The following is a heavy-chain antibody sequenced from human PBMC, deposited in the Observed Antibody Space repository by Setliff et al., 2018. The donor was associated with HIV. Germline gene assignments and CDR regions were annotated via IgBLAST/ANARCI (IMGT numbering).Heavy chain of an antibody. CDR3: ARPFDQ. CDR1: GFTFSNYW. Sequence: PGGSLRLSCAASGFTFSNYWMNWVRQAPGKGLEWVANIKQDGSEKYYVDPVKGRFTISRDNAKNSLYLQMNSLRVEDTAVYYCARPFDQWGQGALVTVSS. J-gene: IGHJ4*02. V-gene: IGHV3-7*01. CDR2: IKQDGSEK.